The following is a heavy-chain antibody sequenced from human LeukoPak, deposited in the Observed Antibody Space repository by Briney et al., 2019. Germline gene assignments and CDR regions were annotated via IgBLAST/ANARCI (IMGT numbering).Heavy chain of an antibody. V-gene: IGHV1-2*06. J-gene: IGHJ5*02. CDR3: ARGVWLGEYDWFDP. CDR1: GYTFTGYY. Sequence: ASVEVSCKASGYTFTGYYMHWVRQAPGQGLEWMGRINPNSGGTNYAQKFQGRVTMTRDTSISTAYMELSRLRSDDTAVYYCARGVWLGEYDWFDPWGQGTLVTVSS. D-gene: IGHD3-10*01. CDR2: INPNSGGT.